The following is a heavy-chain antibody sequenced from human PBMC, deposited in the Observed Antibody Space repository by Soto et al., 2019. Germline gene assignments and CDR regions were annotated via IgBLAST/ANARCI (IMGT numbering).Heavy chain of an antibody. Sequence: GGSLRLSCAASGFSSSSYAMNWVRQAPGKGLEWLSFISHRGTTIYYADSVKGRFTISRDNARNSLYLEMNSLRDEDTAVYYCARDGAAAGYYYYYGMDVWGQGTTVTVSS. CDR1: GFSSSSYA. V-gene: IGHV3-48*02. CDR3: ARDGAAAGYYYYYGMDV. CDR2: ISHRGTTI. J-gene: IGHJ6*02. D-gene: IGHD6-13*01.